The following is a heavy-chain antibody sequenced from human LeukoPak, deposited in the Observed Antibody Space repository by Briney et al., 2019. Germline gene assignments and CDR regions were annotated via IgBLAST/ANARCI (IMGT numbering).Heavy chain of an antibody. Sequence: SVTVSCTASGGTFSSYAFSWVRQAPGQGLEWMGGIISIFGTANYAQKFHGRAMITADESTSTAYMEMSGLTSDDAAVYYCARALYCTNGVCARGSWFHPGGQGTLVTVPS. CDR3: ARALYCTNGVCARGSWFHP. CDR1: GGTFSSYA. D-gene: IGHD2-8*01. V-gene: IGHV1-69*13. J-gene: IGHJ5*02. CDR2: IISIFGTA.